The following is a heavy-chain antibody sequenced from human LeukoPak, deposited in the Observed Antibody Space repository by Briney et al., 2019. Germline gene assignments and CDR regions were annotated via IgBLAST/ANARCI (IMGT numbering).Heavy chain of an antibody. CDR1: GFTFSRFG. J-gene: IGHJ6*03. Sequence: PGGSLRLSCAASGFTFSRFGMHWVRQAPGKGLEWVAVMSYDGRNKFYVDSVQGRFTISRDNSKNTLYLQMNSLRPEDTAVYYCARGPDSSSSVRWSYYYYYYMDVWGKGTTVTVSS. CDR3: ARGPDSSSSVRWSYYYYYYMDV. CDR2: MSYDGRNK. D-gene: IGHD6-6*01. V-gene: IGHV3-30*03.